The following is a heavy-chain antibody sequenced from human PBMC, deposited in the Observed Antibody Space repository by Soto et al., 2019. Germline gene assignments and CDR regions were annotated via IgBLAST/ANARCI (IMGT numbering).Heavy chain of an antibody. Sequence: SETLSLTCTVSGGSISSGGYYWSWIRQHPGKGLEWIGYIYYSGSTYYNPSLKSRVTISVDTSKNQFSLKLSSVTAADTAVYYCARTAAGFPGRHFDYWGQGPLFTVP. CDR1: GGSISSGGYY. V-gene: IGHV4-31*03. CDR2: IYYSGST. CDR3: ARTAAGFPGRHFDY. D-gene: IGHD6-13*01. J-gene: IGHJ4*02.